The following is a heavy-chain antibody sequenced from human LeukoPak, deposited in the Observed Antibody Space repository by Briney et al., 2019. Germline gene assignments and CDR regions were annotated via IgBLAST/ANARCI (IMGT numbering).Heavy chain of an antibody. J-gene: IGHJ4*02. V-gene: IGHV1-69*10. CDR2: IIPILGIA. CDR1: GGTFSSYT. Sequence: ASVKVSCKASGGTFSSYTISWVRQAPGQGLEWMGGIIPILGIANYAQKFQGRVTITADKSTSTAYMELSSLRSEDTAVYYCASFYSSSSYFDYWGQGTLVTVSS. CDR3: ASFYSSSSYFDY. D-gene: IGHD6-6*01.